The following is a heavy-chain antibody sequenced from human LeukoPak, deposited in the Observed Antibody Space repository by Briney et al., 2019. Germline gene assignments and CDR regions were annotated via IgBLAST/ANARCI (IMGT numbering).Heavy chain of an antibody. CDR1: GFTFSSYS. CDR2: ISGSGGST. V-gene: IGHV3-23*01. Sequence: GGSLRLSCAASGFTFSSYSMNWVRQAPGKGLEWVSAISGSGGSTYYADSVKGRFTISRDNSKNTLYLQMNSLRAEDTAVYYCAKGIAAAGSARYYFDYWGQGTLVTVSS. J-gene: IGHJ4*02. CDR3: AKGIAAAGSARYYFDY. D-gene: IGHD6-13*01.